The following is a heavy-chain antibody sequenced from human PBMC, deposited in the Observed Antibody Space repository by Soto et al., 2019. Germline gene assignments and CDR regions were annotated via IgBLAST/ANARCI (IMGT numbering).Heavy chain of an antibody. CDR2: VYHNGKT. CDR1: GDFISSHY. D-gene: IGHD3-10*01. CDR3: ARHLYGSGERFDP. J-gene: IGHJ5*02. V-gene: IGHV4-59*08. Sequence: SETLSLTCTVSGDFISSHYWSWIRQPPGKGLEWIGYVYHNGKTDSNPSLKSRVTISVDTSKNQFSLKLSSVTAADTAVYYCARHLYGSGERFDPWGQGTLVTVSS.